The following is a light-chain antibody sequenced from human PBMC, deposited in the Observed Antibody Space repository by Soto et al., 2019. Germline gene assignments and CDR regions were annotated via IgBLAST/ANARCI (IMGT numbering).Light chain of an antibody. J-gene: IGKJ5*01. CDR2: DAS. V-gene: IGKV3-15*01. CDR3: QQYNSWPPIT. CDR1: ESVSRN. Sequence: DIVLTQSPGTLSVSPGERATLSCRASESVSRNLAWYQQKPGQAPRLLIYDASTRATGIPDRFSGGGSGTEFTLTISSLQSEDFVVYYCQQYNSWPPITFGQGTRLEIK.